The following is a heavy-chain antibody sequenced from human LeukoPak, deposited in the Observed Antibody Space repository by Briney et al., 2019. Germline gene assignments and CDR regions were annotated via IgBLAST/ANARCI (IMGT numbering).Heavy chain of an antibody. CDR1: GGSISSYY. D-gene: IGHD2-21*02. Sequence: SETLSLTCTVSGGSISSYYWSWIRQPPGKGLEWIGYIYYSGSTNYNPSLKSRVTILVDTSKNQFSLKLSSVTAADTAVYYCARKRSYCGGDCPNFDYWGQGNLVTVSS. J-gene: IGHJ4*02. CDR3: ARKRSYCGGDCPNFDY. CDR2: IYYSGST. V-gene: IGHV4-59*01.